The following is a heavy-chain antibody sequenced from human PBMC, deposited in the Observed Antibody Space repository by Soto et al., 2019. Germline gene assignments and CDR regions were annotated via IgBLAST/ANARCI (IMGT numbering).Heavy chain of an antibody. CDR3: ARDPSPGIAVAGGKYGHWFDP. J-gene: IGHJ5*02. D-gene: IGHD6-19*01. CDR1: GGSISSSNW. Sequence: SETLSLTCAVSGGSISSSNWWSWVRQPPGKGLEWIGEIYHSGSTNYNPSLKSRVTISVDKSKNQFSLKLSSVTAADTAVYYRARDPSPGIAVAGGKYGHWFDPWGQGTLVTVSS. V-gene: IGHV4-4*02. CDR2: IYHSGST.